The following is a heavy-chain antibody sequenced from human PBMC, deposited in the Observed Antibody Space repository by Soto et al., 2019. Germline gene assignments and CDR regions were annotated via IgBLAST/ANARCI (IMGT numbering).Heavy chain of an antibody. CDR3: AKDPRYSSSSGSFDY. V-gene: IGHV3-23*01. D-gene: IGHD6-6*01. CDR1: GFTFSSYA. CDR2: ISGSGGST. J-gene: IGHJ4*02. Sequence: VQLLESGGGLVQPGGSLRLSCAASGFTFSSYAMSWVRQAPGKRLEWVSAISGSGGSTYYADSVKGRFTISRDNSKNTLYLQMNSLRAEDTAVYYCAKDPRYSSSSGSFDYWGQGTLVTVSS.